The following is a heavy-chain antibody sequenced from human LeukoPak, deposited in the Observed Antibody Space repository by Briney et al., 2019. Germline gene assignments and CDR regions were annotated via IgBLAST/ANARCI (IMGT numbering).Heavy chain of an antibody. D-gene: IGHD1-1*01. CDR3: ARDRGARLERFYAFDF. CDR1: GYAFTGSY. CDR2: INPNNGFT. J-gene: IGHJ3*01. V-gene: IGHV1-2*02. Sequence: ASVKVSCKAAGYAFTGSYIHWVRQAPGQGLEWMGWINPNNGFTAYAQNFQGRVTMTRDTSISTAYMDLSRLTSDDTAVYFCARDRGARLERFYAFDFWGQGTTVTVSS.